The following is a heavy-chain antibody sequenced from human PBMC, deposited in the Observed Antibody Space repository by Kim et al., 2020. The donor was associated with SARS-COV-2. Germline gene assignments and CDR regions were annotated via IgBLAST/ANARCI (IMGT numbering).Heavy chain of an antibody. J-gene: IGHJ3*02. CDR2: IYYSGST. V-gene: IGHV4-39*01. CDR1: GGSISSSSYY. D-gene: IGHD3-22*01. CDR3: ASPDDSSGDDAFDI. Sequence: SETLSLTCTVSGGSISSSSYYWGWIRQPPGKGLEWIGSIYYSGSTYYNPSLKSRVTISVDTSKNQFSLKLSSVTAADTAVYYCASPDDSSGDDAFDIWGQGTMVTVSS.